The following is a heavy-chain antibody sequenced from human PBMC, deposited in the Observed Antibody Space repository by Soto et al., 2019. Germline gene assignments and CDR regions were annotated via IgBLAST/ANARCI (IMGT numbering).Heavy chain of an antibody. V-gene: IGHV4-31*03. CDR1: GGSVSRGGYY. CDR2: IYYSGST. J-gene: IGHJ6*02. Sequence: SETLSLRYTVSGGSVSRGGYYWPWSRQLPGKGLEWIGYIYYSGSTYYNPSLKSRVTISVDTSKNQFSLKLSSVTAADTAVYYCARVAPFTVTNYYYYGMDVWCQGTTVT. D-gene: IGHD4-4*01. CDR3: ARVAPFTVTNYYYYGMDV.